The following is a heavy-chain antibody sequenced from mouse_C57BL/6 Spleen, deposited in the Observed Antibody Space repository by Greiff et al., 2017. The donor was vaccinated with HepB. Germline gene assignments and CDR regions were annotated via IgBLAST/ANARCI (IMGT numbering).Heavy chain of an antibody. J-gene: IGHJ3*01. V-gene: IGHV1-26*01. Sequence: EVQLQQSGPELVKPGASVKISCKASGYTFTDYYMNWVKQSHGKSLEWIGDINPNNGGTSYNQKFKGKATLTVDKSSSTAYMELRSLTSEDSAVYYCARLYDYDVGFAYWGQGTLVTVSA. CDR2: INPNNGGT. CDR3: ARLYDYDVGFAY. CDR1: GYTFTDYY. D-gene: IGHD2-4*01.